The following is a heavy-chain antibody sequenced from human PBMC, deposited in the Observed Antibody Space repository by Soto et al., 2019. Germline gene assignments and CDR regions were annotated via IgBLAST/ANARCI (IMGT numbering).Heavy chain of an antibody. V-gene: IGHV1-3*01. CDR3: ARGIAPYYFDY. Sequence: ASVKVSCKASGYTFTSYAMHWVRQAPGQRLEWMGWINAGNGNTKYSQKFPGRVTITRDTSASTAYMELSSLRSEDTAVYYCARGIAPYYFDYWGQGTLVTVSS. J-gene: IGHJ4*02. CDR2: INAGNGNT. D-gene: IGHD6-13*01. CDR1: GYTFTSYA.